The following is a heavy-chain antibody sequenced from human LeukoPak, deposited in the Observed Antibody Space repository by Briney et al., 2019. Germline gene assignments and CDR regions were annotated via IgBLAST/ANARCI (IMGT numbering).Heavy chain of an antibody. CDR1: GGSISSYY. V-gene: IGHV4-59*08. CDR2: IYYSGST. Sequence: PSETLSLTCTVAGGSISSYYCSWIRQPPGKGLEWIGYIYYSGSTNYNPSLNSRVTISVDTSTNQFSLKPSSLTASDTAACSCARGRELLLFDIWGQGTIVTVSS. CDR3: ARGRELLLFDI. J-gene: IGHJ3*02. D-gene: IGHD2-15*01.